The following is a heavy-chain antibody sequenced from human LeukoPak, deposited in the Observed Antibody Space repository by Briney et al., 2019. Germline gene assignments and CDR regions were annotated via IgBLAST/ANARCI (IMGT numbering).Heavy chain of an antibody. CDR2: ISGSGGST. CDR3: AKGHAIHYGSCSYYADPFDY. J-gene: IGHJ4*02. D-gene: IGHD3-10*01. Sequence: GGSLRLPCAASGFTFSSYAMSWVRQAPGKGLEWVSAISGSGGSTYYADSVKGRFTISRDNSKNTLYLQMNSLRAEDTAVYYCAKGHAIHYGSCSYYADPFDYWGQGTLVTVYS. CDR1: GFTFSSYA. V-gene: IGHV3-23*01.